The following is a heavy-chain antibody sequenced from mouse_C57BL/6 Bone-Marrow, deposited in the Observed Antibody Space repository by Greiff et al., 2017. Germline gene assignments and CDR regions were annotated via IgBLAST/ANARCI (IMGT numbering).Heavy chain of an antibody. CDR2: INPNYGTH. CDR1: GYSFTDYN. D-gene: IGHD2-4*01. V-gene: IGHV1-39*01. J-gene: IGHJ4*01. Sequence: VQLQQSGPELVKPGASVKISCKASGYSFTDYNMNWVKQSNGKSLEWIGVINPNYGTHSYNQKFKGKATLTVAKSSSTADMQLNSLTSDNSAVYYCARGDDYDYASNYWGQGTSVTVSS. CDR3: ARGDDYDYASNY.